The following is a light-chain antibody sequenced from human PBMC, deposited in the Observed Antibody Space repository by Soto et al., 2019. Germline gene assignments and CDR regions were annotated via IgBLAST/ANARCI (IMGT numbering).Light chain of an antibody. J-gene: IGLJ1*01. V-gene: IGLV1-40*01. CDR1: RSNIGAGYD. CDR2: GNS. Sequence: QSVLTQPPSVSGAPGQRVTISCTGSRSNIGAGYDVHWYQQLPGTAPKLLIYGNSNRPSGVPDRFSGSQSGASASLAITGLQADYEADYYCQSFDSRLSGSVFGTGTKVTVL. CDR3: QSFDSRLSGSV.